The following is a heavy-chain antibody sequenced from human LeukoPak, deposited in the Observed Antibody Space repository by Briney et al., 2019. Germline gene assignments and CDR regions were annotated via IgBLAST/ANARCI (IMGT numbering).Heavy chain of an antibody. Sequence: GGSLRLSCAASGFTFSSYGMHWVRQAPGKGLEWVAGIWYDGSNKYYVDSVKGRFTISRDNSKNMLYLQMSSPRAEDTAVYYCAREGGSYTNDYWGQGTLVTVSS. CDR1: GFTFSSYG. D-gene: IGHD1-26*01. CDR2: IWYDGSNK. V-gene: IGHV3-33*01. CDR3: AREGGSYTNDY. J-gene: IGHJ4*02.